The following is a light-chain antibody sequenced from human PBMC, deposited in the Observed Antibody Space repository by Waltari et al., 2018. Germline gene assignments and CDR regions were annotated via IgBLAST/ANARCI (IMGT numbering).Light chain of an antibody. Sequence: SSELRQQSSVSVSPGQTARITCSGDVLSKKYGRWLQHKPGQAPVLVIYKDTERPSGIPGRFSGSNSGTTVTLTISGVLPEDEADYYCYSAADNNWVFGGGTTLTVL. V-gene: IGLV3-27*01. CDR3: YSAADNNWV. J-gene: IGLJ3*02. CDR1: VLSKKY. CDR2: KDT.